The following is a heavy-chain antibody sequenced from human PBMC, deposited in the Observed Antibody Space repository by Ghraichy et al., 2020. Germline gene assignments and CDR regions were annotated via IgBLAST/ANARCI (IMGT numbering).Heavy chain of an antibody. V-gene: IGHV3-30*02. J-gene: IGHJ4*01. Sequence: LSLTCAASGFSFRTYGMNWVRQAPGKGLEWVALVRYDGSNKYYADSVKGRFTISRDNSKNTVYLQMSSLRASTKGPSVFPLAPCSRSTSESTAALGCLVKDYW. D-gene: IGHD6-25*01. CDR2: VRYDGSNK. CDR3: PLAPCSRSTSESTAALGCLVKDY. CDR1: GFSFRTYG.